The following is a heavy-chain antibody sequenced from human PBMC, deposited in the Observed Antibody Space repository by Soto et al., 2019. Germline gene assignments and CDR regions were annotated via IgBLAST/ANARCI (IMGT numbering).Heavy chain of an antibody. D-gene: IGHD3-9*01. CDR2: IYYSGST. J-gene: IGHJ5*02. V-gene: IGHV4-31*03. Sequence: SETLSLTCTVSGGSISSGGYYWSWIRQHPGKGLEWIGYIYYSGSTYYNPSLKSRVTISVDTSKNQFSLKLSSVTAADTAVYYCARDILSQQGGNWFDPWGQGTLVTVSS. CDR1: GGSISSGGYY. CDR3: ARDILSQQGGNWFDP.